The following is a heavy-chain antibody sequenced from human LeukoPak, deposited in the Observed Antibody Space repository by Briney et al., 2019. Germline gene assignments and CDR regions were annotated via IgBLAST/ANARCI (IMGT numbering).Heavy chain of an antibody. CDR1: GFTFSSYS. J-gene: IGHJ4*02. V-gene: IGHV3-74*01. D-gene: IGHD2-2*02. CDR2: INSDGSST. CDR3: ARDPVVPAAIGDY. Sequence: GGSLRLSCAAPGFTFSSYSMHWVRQAPGKGLVWVSRINSDGSSTSYADSVKGRFTISRDNAKNTLYLQMNSLRAEDTAVYYCARDPVVPAAIGDYWGQGTLVTVSS.